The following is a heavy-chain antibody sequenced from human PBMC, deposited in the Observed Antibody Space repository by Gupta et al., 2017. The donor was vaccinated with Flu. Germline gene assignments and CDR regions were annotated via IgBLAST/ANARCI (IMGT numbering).Heavy chain of an antibody. Sequence: QEQVVESGGGVVQPGRSLRLSCAASGFSFSNYGMHWVRQAPGKGLEWVADISYDGSNKYYADSVKGRFTISRDNSKNTLYLQMNSLRTEDTAVYYCAKDWKWNRNIYGMNVWGQGTTVTVSS. CDR3: AKDWKWNRNIYGMNV. CDR1: GFSFSNYG. V-gene: IGHV3-30*18. J-gene: IGHJ6*02. D-gene: IGHD1-1*01. CDR2: ISYDGSNK.